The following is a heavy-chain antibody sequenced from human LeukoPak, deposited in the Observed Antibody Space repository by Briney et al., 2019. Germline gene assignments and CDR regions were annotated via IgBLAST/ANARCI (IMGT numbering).Heavy chain of an antibody. CDR1: GGSFSGYY. Sequence: SETLSLTCAVYGGSFSGYYWSWIRQPPGKGLEWIGEINQSGSTNYNPSLKSRVTISFDASKNQFSLKLSSVTAADTAVYYCARGRAFFDWGQGTLVTVSS. J-gene: IGHJ4*02. CDR2: INQSGST. V-gene: IGHV4-34*01. CDR3: ARGRAFFD. D-gene: IGHD3-3*02.